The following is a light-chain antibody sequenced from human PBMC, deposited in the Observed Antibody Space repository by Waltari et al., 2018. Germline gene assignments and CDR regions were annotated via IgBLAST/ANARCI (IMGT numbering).Light chain of an antibody. Sequence: QSALTQPASVSGSPGQSIPISCPRPSRYAGRHNFVPWYQQHPGKAPKLMIYDGTKRPSGVSNRFSDSKSGNTASLTISGLQAEDEADYYCCSYAGVSTWVFGGGTRLTVL. CDR1: SRYAGRHNF. CDR3: CSYAGVSTWV. V-gene: IGLV2-23*01. CDR2: DGT. J-gene: IGLJ2*01.